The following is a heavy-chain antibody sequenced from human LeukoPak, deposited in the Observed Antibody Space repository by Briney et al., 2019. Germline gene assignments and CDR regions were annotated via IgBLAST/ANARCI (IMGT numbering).Heavy chain of an antibody. V-gene: IGHV4-34*01. J-gene: IGHJ4*02. CDR3: ARLLGYFDY. CDR1: GGSFSGYY. CDR2: INHSGST. D-gene: IGHD2/OR15-2a*01. Sequence: SETLSLTCAVYGGSFSGYYWSWIRQPPGKGLEWIGEINHSGSTNYNPSLKSRVTISVDTSKNQFSLKLSSVTAADTAVYYRARLLGYFDYWGQGTLVTVSS.